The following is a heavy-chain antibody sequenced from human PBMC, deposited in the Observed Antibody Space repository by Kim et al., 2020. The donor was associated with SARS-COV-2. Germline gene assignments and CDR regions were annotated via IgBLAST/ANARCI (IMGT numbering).Heavy chain of an antibody. V-gene: IGHV3-23*01. CDR3: AKDYYDSSGYFY. CDR1: GFTFSSYP. J-gene: IGHJ4*02. D-gene: IGHD3-22*01. Sequence: GGSLRLSCAASGFTFSSYPMSWVRQAPGKGLEWVSAISGSGGSTYYADSVKGRFTISRDNSKNTLYLQMNSLRAEDTAVYYCAKDYYDSSGYFYWGQGTLVTVSS. CDR2: ISGSGGST.